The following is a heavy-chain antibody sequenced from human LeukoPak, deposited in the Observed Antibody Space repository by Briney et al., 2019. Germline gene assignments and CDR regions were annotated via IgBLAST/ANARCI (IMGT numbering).Heavy chain of an antibody. CDR2: ISYDGSNK. CDR3: AKRHSTYYYDSSGYFDY. V-gene: IGHV3-30*18. J-gene: IGHJ4*02. D-gene: IGHD3-22*01. Sequence: PGRSLRLSCAASGFTFSSYGMHWVRQAPGKGLEWVAIISYDGSNKYYADSVKGRFTISRDNSKNTLYLQMNSLRAEDTAVYYCAKRHSTYYYDSSGYFDYWGQGTLVTVSS. CDR1: GFTFSSYG.